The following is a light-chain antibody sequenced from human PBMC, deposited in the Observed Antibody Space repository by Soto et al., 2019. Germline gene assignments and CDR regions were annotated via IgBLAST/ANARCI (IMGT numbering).Light chain of an antibody. CDR3: QQRASWWT. Sequence: EIVLTQSPATPSLSPGERATLSCRASQSVSSYLAWYQHKPGQAPRLLIYDASNRATGIPARFSGSGSGTDFTLTISSLEAEDSAVYYCQQRASWWTFGQGTKVEIK. J-gene: IGKJ1*01. V-gene: IGKV3-11*01. CDR2: DAS. CDR1: QSVSSY.